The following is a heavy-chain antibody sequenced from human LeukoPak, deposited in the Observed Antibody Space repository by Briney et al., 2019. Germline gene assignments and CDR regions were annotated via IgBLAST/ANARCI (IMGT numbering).Heavy chain of an antibody. CDR2: ISAYNGNT. Sequence: ASVKVSCKASGYTFTSYGISWVRQAPGQGLEWMGWISAYNGNTNYAQKLQGRVTMTTDTSTSTAYMELRSLRSDDMAVYYCARDDGAPSYYDILTGYYPEAFDIWGQGTMVTVSS. D-gene: IGHD3-9*01. CDR3: ARDDGAPSYYDILTGYYPEAFDI. V-gene: IGHV1-18*03. J-gene: IGHJ3*02. CDR1: GYTFTSYG.